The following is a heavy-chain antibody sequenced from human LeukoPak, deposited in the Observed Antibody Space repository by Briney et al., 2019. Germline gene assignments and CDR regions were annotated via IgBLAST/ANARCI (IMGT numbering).Heavy chain of an antibody. CDR3: ASDRQWLVRGENY. Sequence: GGSLRPSCAASGFTFSSYSMNWVRQAPGKGLEWVSSISSSSSYIYYADSVKGRFTISRDNAKNSLYLQMNSPRAEDTAVYYCASDRQWLVRGENYWGQGTLVTVSS. D-gene: IGHD6-19*01. CDR2: ISSSSSYI. V-gene: IGHV3-21*01. J-gene: IGHJ4*02. CDR1: GFTFSSYS.